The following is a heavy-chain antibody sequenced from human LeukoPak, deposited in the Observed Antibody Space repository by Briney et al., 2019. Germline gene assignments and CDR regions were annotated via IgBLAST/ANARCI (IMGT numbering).Heavy chain of an antibody. D-gene: IGHD2-2*01. CDR3: TRDGPWGSPTSGWFDP. Sequence: GGSLRLSCAASGFTFSSYGMNWVRQAPGKGLEWVSYISSSRSTIYYADSVKGRFTISRDNAKNSLSLQMNSLRVEDTAVYYCTRDGPWGSPTSGWFDPWGQGTLVTVSS. CDR2: ISSSRSTI. J-gene: IGHJ5*02. V-gene: IGHV3-48*04. CDR1: GFTFSSYG.